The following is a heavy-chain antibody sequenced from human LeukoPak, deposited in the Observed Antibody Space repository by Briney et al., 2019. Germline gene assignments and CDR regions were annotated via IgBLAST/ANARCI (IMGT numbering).Heavy chain of an antibody. Sequence: SQTLSLTCAISGDSVSNNTTAWNWIRQSPSRGLEWLGRTYFRSKWSNDYAVSVKGRITIHPDTSKNQFSLQLNSVTPEDTAVYYCARGPGGRFDYWGQGTLVTVSS. J-gene: IGHJ4*02. V-gene: IGHV6-1*01. CDR1: GDSVSNNTTA. CDR2: TYFRSKWSN. D-gene: IGHD3-10*01. CDR3: ARGPGGRFDY.